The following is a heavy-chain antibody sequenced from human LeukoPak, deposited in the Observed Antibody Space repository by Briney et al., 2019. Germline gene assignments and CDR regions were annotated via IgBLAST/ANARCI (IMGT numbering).Heavy chain of an antibody. CDR1: GGSISSYY. CDR3: AGLGASGNGYLSWFDP. CDR2: IYYSGST. V-gene: IGHV4-59*01. Sequence: SETLSLTCTVSGGSISSYYWSWIRQPPGKGLEWIGYIYYSGSTKYNPSLKSRVTISVDTSKNQFSLKLSSVTAADTAVYYCAGLGASGNGYLSWFDPWGQGTLVTVSS. J-gene: IGHJ5*02. D-gene: IGHD3-22*01.